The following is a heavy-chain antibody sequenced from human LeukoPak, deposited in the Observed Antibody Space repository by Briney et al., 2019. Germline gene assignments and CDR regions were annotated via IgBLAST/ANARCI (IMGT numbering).Heavy chain of an antibody. J-gene: IGHJ3*02. D-gene: IGHD5-12*01. V-gene: IGHV4-39*01. CDR1: GDSISSSSYC. CDR3: ARHSRSAYTGYENAFDI. CDR2: IYNSANT. Sequence: PSETLSLTCTVSGDSISSSSYCWDWIRQPPGKGLEWIGNIYNSANTHYNPSLKTRITMSVDTSKNQFPLKLNSVTAADTDIYYCARHSRSAYTGYENAFDIWGQGTMVTVSS.